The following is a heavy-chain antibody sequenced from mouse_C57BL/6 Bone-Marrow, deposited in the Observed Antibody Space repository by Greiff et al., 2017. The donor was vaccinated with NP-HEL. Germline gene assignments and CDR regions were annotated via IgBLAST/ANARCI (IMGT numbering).Heavy chain of an antibody. D-gene: IGHD2-3*01. CDR3: TPIYDGYYVRFAY. V-gene: IGHV6-6*01. J-gene: IGHJ3*01. Sequence: EVQRVESGGGLVQPGGSMKLSCAASGFTFSDAWMDWVRQSPEKGLEWVAEIRNKANNHATYYAESVKGRFTISRDDSKSSVYLQMNSLRAEDTGIYYCTPIYDGYYVRFAYWGQGTLVTVSA. CDR2: IRNKANNHAT. CDR1: GFTFSDAW.